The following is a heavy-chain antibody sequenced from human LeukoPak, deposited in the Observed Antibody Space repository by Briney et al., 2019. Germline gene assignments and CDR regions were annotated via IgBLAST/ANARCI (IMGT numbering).Heavy chain of an antibody. CDR2: INPNSGGT. D-gene: IGHD4-23*01. CDR3: ARGGDYGGNPFDY. V-gene: IGHV1-2*04. CDR1: GYTFTSYY. J-gene: IGHJ4*02. Sequence: ASVEVSCKASGYTFTSYYMHWVRQAPGQGLEWMGWINPNSGGTDYAQKFQGWVTMTRDTSISTAYMELSRLRSDDTAVYYCARGGDYGGNPFDYWGQGTLVTVSS.